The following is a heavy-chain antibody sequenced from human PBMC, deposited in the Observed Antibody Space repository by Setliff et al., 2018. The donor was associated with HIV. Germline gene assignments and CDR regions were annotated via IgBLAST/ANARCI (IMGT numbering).Heavy chain of an antibody. V-gene: IGHV4-39*07. Sequence: PSETLSLTCTVSGGSISSSSYYWGWVRQPPGKGLEWIGSMYYSGSTYYTPSLKSRITISLETSKNQFSLRMRSVTAADTAVYYCARVFVVTAVLRVLEYYFDSWGRGTLVTVSS. CDR1: GGSISSSSYY. J-gene: IGHJ4*02. CDR3: ARVFVVTAVLRVLEYYFDS. CDR2: MYYSGST. D-gene: IGHD5-18*01.